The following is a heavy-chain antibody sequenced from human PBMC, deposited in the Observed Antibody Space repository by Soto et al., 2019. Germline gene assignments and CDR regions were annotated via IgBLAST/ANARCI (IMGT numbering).Heavy chain of an antibody. Sequence: SLKISCTGSGYRFGSEWIGWVRQMPGKGLEWMGIIFPGDADTRYSPPLEGQVIISADTSLSTAYLEWTSLKASDTATYYCARVHMITFDGLFPRAYYFNSWGQGTRVTVSS. J-gene: IGHJ4*02. CDR3: ARVHMITFDGLFPRAYYFNS. D-gene: IGHD3-16*01. V-gene: IGHV5-51*01. CDR1: GYRFGSEW. CDR2: IFPGDADT.